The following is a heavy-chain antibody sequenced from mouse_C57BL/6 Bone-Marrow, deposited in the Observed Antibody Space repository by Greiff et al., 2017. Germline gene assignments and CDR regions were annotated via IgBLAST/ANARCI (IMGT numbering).Heavy chain of an antibody. Sequence: VQLQQSGAELARPGASVKLSCKASGYTFTSYGISWVKQRTGQGLEWIGEIYPRSGNTYYNEKFKGKATLTADKSSSTAYMELRSLTSEDSAVYFCARCYYYYYGSSPYYFDYWGQGTTLTVSS. V-gene: IGHV1-81*01. CDR2: IYPRSGNT. CDR1: GYTFTSYG. CDR3: ARCYYYYYGSSPYYFDY. D-gene: IGHD1-1*01. J-gene: IGHJ2*01.